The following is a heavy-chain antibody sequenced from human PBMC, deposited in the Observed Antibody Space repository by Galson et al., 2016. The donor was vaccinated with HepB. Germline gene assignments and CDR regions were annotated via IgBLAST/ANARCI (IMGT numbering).Heavy chain of an antibody. Sequence: SVKVSCKASDNTFSKDYIHWVRQAPGQGLQWLATIQPSGAYTTYAQRFDGRVTMTRDTATNTVYMELRALTSKDTAVYYCARANYNLLTGYYSGLDHWGQGTLVTVSS. CDR2: IQPSGAYT. CDR3: ARANYNLLTGYYSGLDH. CDR1: DNTFSKDY. V-gene: IGHV1-46*01. J-gene: IGHJ4*02. D-gene: IGHD3-9*01.